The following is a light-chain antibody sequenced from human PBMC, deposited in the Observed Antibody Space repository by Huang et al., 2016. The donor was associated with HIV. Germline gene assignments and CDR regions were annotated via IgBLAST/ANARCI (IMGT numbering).Light chain of an antibody. J-gene: IGKJ2*01. V-gene: IGKV3-20*01. CDR1: QRFSDTH. CDR2: GAS. Sequence: EILITQSPDTLSLSPGTRATLSFRASQRFSDTHFVWSQQKPGQSPRILIYGASTRIPGVPDRFSGSGSGSDFTLTISRLEPEDFALYFCQQFQTSPYTFGQGTRLEIK. CDR3: QQFQTSPYT.